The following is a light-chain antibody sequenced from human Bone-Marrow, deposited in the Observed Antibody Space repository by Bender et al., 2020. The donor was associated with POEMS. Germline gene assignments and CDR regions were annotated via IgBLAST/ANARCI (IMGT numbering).Light chain of an antibody. CDR2: EVS. V-gene: IGLV2-8*01. CDR1: SSDVGGYNY. Sequence: QSALTQPASASGSPGQSVTISCTGTSSDVGGYNYVSWYQQHPDKAPKLIIYEVSKRPPGVADRFSGSKSGNTASLTVSGLQAEDEADYYCNSYAGSNNWVFGGGTKLTVL. J-gene: IGLJ3*02. CDR3: NSYAGSNNWV.